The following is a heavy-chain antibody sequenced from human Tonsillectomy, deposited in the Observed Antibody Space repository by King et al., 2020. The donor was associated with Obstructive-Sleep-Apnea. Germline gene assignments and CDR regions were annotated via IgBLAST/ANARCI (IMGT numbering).Heavy chain of an antibody. CDR1: GFTFSSYA. D-gene: IGHD6-19*01. J-gene: IGHJ3*02. CDR3: AKDIAVAGTHAAFDI. Sequence: VQLVESGGGLVQPGGSLRLSCAASGFTFSSYAMSWVRQAPGKGLEWVSAISGSGGSTYYADSVKGRFTIYRDNSKNTLYLQMNSLRAEDKAVYYGAKDIAVAGTHAAFDIWGQGTMVTVSS. CDR2: ISGSGGST. V-gene: IGHV3-23*04.